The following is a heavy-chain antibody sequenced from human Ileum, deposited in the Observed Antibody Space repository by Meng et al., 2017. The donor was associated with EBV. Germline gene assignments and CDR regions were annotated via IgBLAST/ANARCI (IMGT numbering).Heavy chain of an antibody. D-gene: IGHD3-10*01. Sequence: GQLVEPGGGLVQPGGPLRLSCAASGFTFSSYCMHWVRQAPGKGPVWVSRICHDESTMNYADSVKGRFTISRDNAKNTVYLQMNSLRPEDTAVYYCIRDFREADYWGQGTLVTVSS. CDR2: ICHDESTM. J-gene: IGHJ4*02. CDR3: IRDFREADY. V-gene: IGHV3-74*01. CDR1: GFTFSSYC.